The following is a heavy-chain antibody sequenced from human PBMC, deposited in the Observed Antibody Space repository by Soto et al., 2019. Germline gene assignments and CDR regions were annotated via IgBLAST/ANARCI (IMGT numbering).Heavy chain of an antibody. V-gene: IGHV3-7*01. J-gene: IGHJ4*02. D-gene: IGHD1-26*01. Sequence: EVQMVESGGGLVQPGGSLRLSCAASGFTFSSYWMSWVRQAPGKGLEWVAFINEDGREKHYVDSVKGRFTISRDNAKNSLNLQVNSPRVEDTAVYHCARGTNGHWDKWGQGTLVTVSS. CDR3: ARGTNGHWDK. CDR2: INEDGREK. CDR1: GFTFSSYW.